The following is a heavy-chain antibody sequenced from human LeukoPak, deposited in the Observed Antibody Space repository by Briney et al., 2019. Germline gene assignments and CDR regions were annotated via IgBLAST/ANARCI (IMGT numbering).Heavy chain of an antibody. Sequence: GGSLGLSCAASGFTFSDYYMSWIRQAPGKGLEWVSYISSSGSTIYYADSVKGRFTISRDNAKNSLYLQMTSLRAEDTAVYYCARDIYDSSGYYWKIFGYWGQGTLVTVSS. CDR3: ARDIYDSSGYYWKIFGY. D-gene: IGHD3-22*01. CDR1: GFTFSDYY. CDR2: ISSSGSTI. J-gene: IGHJ4*02. V-gene: IGHV3-11*01.